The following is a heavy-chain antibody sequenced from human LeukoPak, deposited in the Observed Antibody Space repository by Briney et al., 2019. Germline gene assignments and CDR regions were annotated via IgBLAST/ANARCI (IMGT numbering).Heavy chain of an antibody. CDR1: GDSVSTNSAA. J-gene: IGHJ4*02. V-gene: IGHV6-1*01. CDR2: TYYRSKWYN. Sequence: SQTLSLTCAISGDSVSTNSAAWNWIRQSPSRGLEWLGRTYYRSKWYNDYAVSVKSRMAINPDTSKNQFSLQLNSVTPEDTAVYYCARDKGGSGYHHLDSWGQGTLVTVSS. CDR3: ARDKGGSGYHHLDS. D-gene: IGHD5-12*01.